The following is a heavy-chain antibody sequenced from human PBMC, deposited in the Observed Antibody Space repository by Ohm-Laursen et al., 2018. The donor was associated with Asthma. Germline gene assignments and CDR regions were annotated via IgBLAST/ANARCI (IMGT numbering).Heavy chain of an antibody. Sequence: SLRLSCSASGFTFSSYSMNWVRQAPGKGLEWVSFIYSGGARYYADSVKGRFTISRDDYKNTVYLEMNNLRLEDTAVYYCAKERSSSWPFWGQGTLVTVSS. V-gene: IGHV3-53*01. CDR3: AKERSSSWPF. CDR1: GFTFSSYS. CDR2: IYSGGAR. J-gene: IGHJ4*02. D-gene: IGHD6-13*01.